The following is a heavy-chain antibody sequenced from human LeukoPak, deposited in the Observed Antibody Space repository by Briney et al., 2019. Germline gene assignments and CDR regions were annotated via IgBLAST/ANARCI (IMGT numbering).Heavy chain of an antibody. V-gene: IGHV3-30*03. CDR1: GFTFSSYS. CDR2: ISYDGSNK. CDR3: ARDGGLYGDYVYSWFDP. J-gene: IGHJ5*02. D-gene: IGHD4-17*01. Sequence: PGGSLRLSCAASGFTFSSYSMNWVRQAPGKGLEWVAVISYDGSNKYYADSVKGRFTISRDNSKNTLYLQMNSLRAEDTAVYYCARDGGLYGDYVYSWFDPWGQGTLVTVSS.